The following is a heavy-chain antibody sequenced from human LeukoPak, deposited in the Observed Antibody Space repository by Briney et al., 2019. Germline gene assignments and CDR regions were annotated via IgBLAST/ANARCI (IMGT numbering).Heavy chain of an antibody. CDR2: MYYSGST. CDR1: GGSISSGDYY. V-gene: IGHV4-30-4*01. D-gene: IGHD3-22*01. Sequence: SRTLSLTCTVSGGSISSGDYYWSWIRQPPGKGLEWIAYMYYSGSTYYNPSLKSRVTMSADTSKNQLSLTLSSVTAADTAVYYCARPYYYDSRIDPWGQGILVTVSS. CDR3: ARPYYYDSRIDP. J-gene: IGHJ5*02.